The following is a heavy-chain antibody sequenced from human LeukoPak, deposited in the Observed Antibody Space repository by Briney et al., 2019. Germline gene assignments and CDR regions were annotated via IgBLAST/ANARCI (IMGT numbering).Heavy chain of an antibody. CDR1: GFTFSSYG. CDR2: IRYDGSNK. Sequence: GGSLRLSCAASGFTFSSYGMHWVRQAPGKGLEWVAFIRYDGSNKYYADSVKGRFTISRDNSKNTLYLQMNSLRAEDTAVCYCAKGDIVVVPAALPRGFQHWGQGTLVTVSS. V-gene: IGHV3-30*02. J-gene: IGHJ1*01. D-gene: IGHD2-2*01. CDR3: AKGDIVVVPAALPRGFQH.